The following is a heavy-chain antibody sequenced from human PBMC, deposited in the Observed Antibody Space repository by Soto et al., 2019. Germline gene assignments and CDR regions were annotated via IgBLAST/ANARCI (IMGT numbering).Heavy chain of an antibody. CDR3: ARSGQQLDSPWFDP. Sequence: GASVKVSCKASGGTFSSYAISWVRQAPGQGLEWMGGIIPIFGTANYAQKFQGRVTITADESTSTAYMELSSLRSEDTAVYYCARSGQQLDSPWFDPWGQGTLVTVSS. CDR2: IIPIFGTA. CDR1: GGTFSSYA. V-gene: IGHV1-69*13. J-gene: IGHJ5*02. D-gene: IGHD6-13*01.